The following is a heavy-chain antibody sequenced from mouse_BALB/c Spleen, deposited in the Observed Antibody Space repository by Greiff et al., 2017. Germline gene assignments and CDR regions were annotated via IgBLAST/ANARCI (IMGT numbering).Heavy chain of an antibody. CDR3: ASMITTEFAY. D-gene: IGHD2-4*01. J-gene: IGHJ3*01. CDR2: IYPGSGGT. CDR1: GYTFTSYG. V-gene: IGHV1-77*01. Sequence: VQLQQSGPELVKPGASVKISCKASGYTFTSYGINWVKQRPGQGLEWIGYIYPGSGGTAYNQKFKGKATLTADKSSSTVYMQLSSLTSEDSAIYFCASMITTEFAYWGQGTLVTVSA.